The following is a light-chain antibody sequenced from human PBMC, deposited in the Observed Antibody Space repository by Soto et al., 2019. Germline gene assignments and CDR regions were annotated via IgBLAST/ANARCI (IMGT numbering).Light chain of an antibody. CDR3: QQLNSYPL. J-gene: IGKJ4*01. CDR1: QGISSY. V-gene: IGKV1-9*01. CDR2: AAS. Sequence: IQLTQSPSSLSASVGDRVTITCRASQGISSYLAWYQQKPGKAPKLLIYAASTLQSGVPSRFSGSGSGTDFTLTISRLQPEDVATYYCQQLNSYPLFGGGTKVEIK.